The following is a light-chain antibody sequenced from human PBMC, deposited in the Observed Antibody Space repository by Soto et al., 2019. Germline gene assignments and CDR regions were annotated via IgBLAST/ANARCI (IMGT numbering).Light chain of an antibody. V-gene: IGKV1-39*01. Sequence: DIQLTQPPSSLSASVGDRVTMTCGASQNINTYLNWYQQKAGKAPKLLIFDTSTLQSGVPSRLSGSGSRTHFTLTISSLQPEDFATYYCQETSSAPFTFGPGTTVDI. CDR2: DTS. CDR1: QNINTY. CDR3: QETSSAPFT. J-gene: IGKJ3*01.